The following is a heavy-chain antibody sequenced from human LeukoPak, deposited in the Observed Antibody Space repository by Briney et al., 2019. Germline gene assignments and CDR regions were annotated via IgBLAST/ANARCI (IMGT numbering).Heavy chain of an antibody. J-gene: IGHJ4*02. V-gene: IGHV4-59*12. D-gene: IGHD3-16*02. CDR1: GGSISSYY. CDR2: IYYSGST. Sequence: PSETLSLTCTVSGGSISSYYWSWIRQPPGKGLEWIGYIYYSGSTNYNPSLKSRVTISVDTSKNQFSLKLSSVTAADTAVYYCARGIVWGSYRHKLHFDYWGQGTLVTVSS. CDR3: ARGIVWGSYRHKLHFDY.